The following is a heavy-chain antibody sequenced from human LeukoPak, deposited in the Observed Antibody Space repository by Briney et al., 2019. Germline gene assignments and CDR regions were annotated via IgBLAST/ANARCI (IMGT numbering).Heavy chain of an antibody. J-gene: IGHJ4*02. CDR1: GYTFTGYY. CDR3: ARDLTTIDFDY. Sequence: ASVTVSCKASGYTFTGYYMHWVRQAPGQGLEWMGWINPNSGGTNYTQKFQGRVTMTRDTSISTAYMELSRLRSDDTAVYYCARDLTTIDFDYWGQGTLVTVSS. D-gene: IGHD4-17*01. V-gene: IGHV1-2*02. CDR2: INPNSGGT.